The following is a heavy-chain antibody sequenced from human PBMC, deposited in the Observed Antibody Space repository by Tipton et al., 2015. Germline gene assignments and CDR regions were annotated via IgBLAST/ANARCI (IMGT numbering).Heavy chain of an antibody. J-gene: IGHJ4*02. D-gene: IGHD3-16*01. Sequence: SLRLSCAASAFTFSSYWMNWVRQAPGKGLEWVASIKQDGSEKYYVDSVRGRFTISRDNADNSLYLQMNSLRAEDTAVYYCASAWGDYWGQETLVIVSS. CDR2: IKQDGSEK. CDR1: AFTFSSYW. V-gene: IGHV3-7*01. CDR3: ASAWGDY.